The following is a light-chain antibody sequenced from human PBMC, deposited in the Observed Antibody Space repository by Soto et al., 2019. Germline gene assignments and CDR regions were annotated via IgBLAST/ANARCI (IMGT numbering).Light chain of an antibody. J-gene: IGKJ4*01. CDR2: AAS. CDR3: RVQNSDCLT. V-gene: IGKV1-5*01. CDR1: QSISNW. Sequence: KTQSPSALSAYVGDRVTITCRASQSISNWLAWYQQKPGKAPKRLIYAASSLQSGVPSRFIVIGAGTEFTLTISVSQPEVFASYYCRVQNSDCLTFGGGTKVEIK.